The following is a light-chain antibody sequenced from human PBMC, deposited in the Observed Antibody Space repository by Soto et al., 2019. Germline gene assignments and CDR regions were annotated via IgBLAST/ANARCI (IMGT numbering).Light chain of an antibody. CDR2: RND. Sequence: QSVLTQPPSTSETPGQRITVSCSGSSSNVGRHSVNWYRHVPGTAPKLLIYRNDQRPSGVPDRFSASKSGTSASLAISGLRAEDEADYFCAAWDDTLSAWVFGGGTKLTVL. V-gene: IGLV1-47*01. CDR3: AAWDDTLSAWV. J-gene: IGLJ3*02. CDR1: SSNVGRHS.